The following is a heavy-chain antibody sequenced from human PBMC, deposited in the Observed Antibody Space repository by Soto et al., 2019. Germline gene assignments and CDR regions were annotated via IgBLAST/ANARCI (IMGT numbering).Heavy chain of an antibody. Sequence: PSETLSLTCTVSGGSISSGDYYWSWIRQPPGKGLDWIGYIYYSGSTYYNPSLKSRVTISVDTSKNQFSLKLSSVTAADTAVYYCARVPYYDFWSGYGSKNWFDPWGQGTLVTVSS. J-gene: IGHJ5*02. V-gene: IGHV4-30-4*01. CDR2: IYYSGST. CDR1: GGSISSGDYY. D-gene: IGHD3-3*01. CDR3: ARVPYYDFWSGYGSKNWFDP.